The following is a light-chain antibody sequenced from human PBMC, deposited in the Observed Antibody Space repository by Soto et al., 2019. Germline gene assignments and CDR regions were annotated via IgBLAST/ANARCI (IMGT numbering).Light chain of an antibody. V-gene: IGLV2-8*01. CDR1: SSDVGAYKY. CDR2: AVS. CDR3: SSYAGSNNVV. Sequence: QSVLTQPPSASGSPGQSVTISCTGTSSDVGAYKYVSWYQQHPGKAPKLMIYAVSERPSGVPDRFSGSKSGNTASLTVSGLQAEDEADYYCSSYAGSNNVVFGGGTKLTVL. J-gene: IGLJ2*01.